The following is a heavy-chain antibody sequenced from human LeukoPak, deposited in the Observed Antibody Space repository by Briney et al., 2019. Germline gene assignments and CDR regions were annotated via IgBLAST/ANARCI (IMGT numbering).Heavy chain of an antibody. CDR1: GGPISGYY. CDR2: IYYSGST. V-gene: IGHV4-59*01. CDR3: AREPPGIDDAFDI. D-gene: IGHD2-15*01. Sequence: SETLSLTCFVSGGPISGYYWTWIRQPPGKGLEWIGYIYYSGSTNYNPSLKSRVTLSVDTSKNQFSLKLSSVTAADTAVYFCAREPPGIDDAFDIWGQGTMVTVSS. J-gene: IGHJ3*02.